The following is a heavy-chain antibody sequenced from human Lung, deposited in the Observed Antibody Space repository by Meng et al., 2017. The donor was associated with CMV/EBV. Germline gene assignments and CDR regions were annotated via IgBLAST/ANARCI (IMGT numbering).Heavy chain of an antibody. CDR1: GGSISISAW. CDR2: IYHSGGT. Sequence: QRRGSGPGLVKPSGTLSLTCAAFGGSISISAWWSWVRQPPGKGLEWIGEIYHSGGTDYNPSLRGRVTISLDKSKNQFSLTLRSVTAADTAVYYCARDPYATGWAGWGQGTLVTVSS. V-gene: IGHV4-4*02. D-gene: IGHD6-19*01. J-gene: IGHJ4*02. CDR3: ARDPYATGWAG.